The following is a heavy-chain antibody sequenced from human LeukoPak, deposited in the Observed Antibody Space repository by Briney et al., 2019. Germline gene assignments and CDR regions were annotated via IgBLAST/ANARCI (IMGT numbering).Heavy chain of an antibody. CDR1: GYSFTSYW. D-gene: IGHD3-10*01. Sequence: GESLKISCKGSGYSFTSYWIGWVRQMPGEGLEWMGIIYPGDSDTRYSPSFQGQVTISADKSISTAYLQWSSLKASDTAMYYCARHLNYYGSGSSSRNDYWGQGTLVTVSS. CDR3: ARHLNYYGSGSSSRNDY. CDR2: IYPGDSDT. J-gene: IGHJ4*02. V-gene: IGHV5-51*01.